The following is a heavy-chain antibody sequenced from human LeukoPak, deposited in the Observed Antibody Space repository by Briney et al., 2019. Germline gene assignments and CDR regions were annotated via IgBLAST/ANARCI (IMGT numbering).Heavy chain of an antibody. CDR1: GYSISSGYY. CDR2: IFHNGIT. J-gene: IGHJ4*02. CDR3: ARENGYRYDY. Sequence: SETLSLTCTVSGYSISSGYYWAWIRQPPGQGLEWIGTIFHNGITYYNPSLKSRVTISVDTSKNQFSLKLSSVTAADTALYYCARENGYRYDYWGQGTLVTVSS. V-gene: IGHV4-38-2*02. D-gene: IGHD5-18*01.